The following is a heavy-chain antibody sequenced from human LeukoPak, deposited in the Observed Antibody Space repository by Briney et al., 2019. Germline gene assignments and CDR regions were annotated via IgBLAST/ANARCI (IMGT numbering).Heavy chain of an antibody. CDR3: ARERNVYYFDY. CDR1: GFTFNDYT. D-gene: IGHD3-10*02. J-gene: IGHJ4*02. V-gene: IGHV3-21*01. Sequence: TGGSLRLSCAASGFTFNDYTMTWVRQAPGKGLEWVSSITGDCNYIFYADSVKGRFTISRDNAQNSLFLELNSLRGEDTAVYYCARERNVYYFDYWGQGALVTVSS. CDR2: ITGDCNYI.